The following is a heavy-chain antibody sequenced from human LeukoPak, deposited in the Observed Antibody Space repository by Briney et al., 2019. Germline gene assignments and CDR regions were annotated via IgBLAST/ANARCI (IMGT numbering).Heavy chain of an antibody. J-gene: IGHJ3*02. CDR1: GDSISSYY. CDR3: ARDSLDIVVVVAATGAFDI. V-gene: IGHV4-4*07. Sequence: SETLSLTCTVSGDSISSYYWSWIRQPAGKGLEWIGRIYTSGSTNYNPSLKSRVTMSVDTSKNQFSLKLSSVTAADTAVYYCARDSLDIVVVVAATGAFDIWGQGTMVTVSS. CDR2: IYTSGST. D-gene: IGHD2-15*01.